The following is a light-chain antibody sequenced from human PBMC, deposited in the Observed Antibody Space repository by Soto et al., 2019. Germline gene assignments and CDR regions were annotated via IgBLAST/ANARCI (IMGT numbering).Light chain of an antibody. Sequence: EIVMTQSPATLSVSPGERVTLSCRASQSISSNLAWHQQRPGQAPRLLIYGVSIRATGIPARFSGSGSGTEFTLTISSLQSEDFAVYYCQKYNDWPPSWTFGQGTKVEIK. CDR2: GVS. V-gene: IGKV3-15*01. J-gene: IGKJ1*01. CDR3: QKYNDWPPSWT. CDR1: QSISSN.